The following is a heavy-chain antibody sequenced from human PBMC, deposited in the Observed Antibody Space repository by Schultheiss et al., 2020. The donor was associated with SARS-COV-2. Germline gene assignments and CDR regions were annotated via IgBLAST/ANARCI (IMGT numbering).Heavy chain of an antibody. CDR3: ARAPEYQLFWYFDL. Sequence: SETLSLTCTVSGGSIRNSDYYWGWIRQPPGKGLEWIECITNSGYTFYNPSLKSRVTMSLDTSKNQFSLKLSSVTSADTAVYYCARAPEYQLFWYFDLWGRGTLVTVSS. J-gene: IGHJ2*01. CDR1: GGSIRNSDYY. CDR2: ITNSGYT. D-gene: IGHD2-2*01. V-gene: IGHV4-39*07.